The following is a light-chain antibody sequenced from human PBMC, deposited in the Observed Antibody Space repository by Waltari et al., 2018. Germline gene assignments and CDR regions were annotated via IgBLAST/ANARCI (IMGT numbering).Light chain of an antibody. Sequence: QSVLTQPPPVSGAPGQRVTISCTGSSSNIGAGYDVHWYQQLPGTAPKLLIYVSSNRPSGVPVRFSGSKSVTSASLAITVLQAEDEADYYCQSYDSSLSGWVFGGGTKLTVL. CDR2: VSS. CDR3: QSYDSSLSGWV. V-gene: IGLV1-40*01. J-gene: IGLJ3*02. CDR1: SSNIGAGYD.